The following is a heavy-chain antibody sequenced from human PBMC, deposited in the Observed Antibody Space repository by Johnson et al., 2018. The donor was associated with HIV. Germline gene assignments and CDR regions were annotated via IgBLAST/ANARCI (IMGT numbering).Heavy chain of an antibody. Sequence: QMQLVESGGGVVQPGRSMRLSCVASGLTFRNYGMQWVRQAPGKGLEWVAVISYDGDNEYYADSVKGRFTISRDNSKNTLYLEMNSLRAEDTAVYYCAKDSEWTIFGVVTAQGAFDIWGQGTMVTVSS. D-gene: IGHD3-3*01. CDR1: GLTFRNYG. V-gene: IGHV3-30*18. J-gene: IGHJ3*02. CDR2: ISYDGDNE. CDR3: AKDSEWTIFGVVTAQGAFDI.